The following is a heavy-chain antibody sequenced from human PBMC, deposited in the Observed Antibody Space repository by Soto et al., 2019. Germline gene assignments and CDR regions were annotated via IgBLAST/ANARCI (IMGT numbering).Heavy chain of an antibody. D-gene: IGHD5-12*01. CDR3: ARRGDSGYDY. V-gene: IGHV1-2*02. CDR1: GYTFTCYY. CDR2: INPNSGGT. Sequence: SVKVSCNASGYTFTCYYMHWVRQAPGQGLEWMGWINPNSGGTNDAQKFQRRVTMTRDTSISTAYMELSRLRSDDTAVYYCARRGDSGYDYWGQGTLVTVS. J-gene: IGHJ4*02.